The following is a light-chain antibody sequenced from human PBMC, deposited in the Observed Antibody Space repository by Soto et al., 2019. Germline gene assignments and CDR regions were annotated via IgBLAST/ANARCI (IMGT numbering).Light chain of an antibody. CDR2: DAS. V-gene: IGKV1-33*01. J-gene: IGKJ4*01. CDR3: QQDDNLPFT. CDR1: QDISNY. Sequence: DIQMTQSPSSLSASVGDRVTITCQASQDISNYLNWFQQKPGKAPKLLIYDASNLEIGVPSRFRGSGAGTDFTFTISSLQPEDLATYYCQQDDNLPFTFGGGTNVEIK.